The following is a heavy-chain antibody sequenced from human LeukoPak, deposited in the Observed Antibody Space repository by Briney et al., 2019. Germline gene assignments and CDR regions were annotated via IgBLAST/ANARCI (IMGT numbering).Heavy chain of an antibody. CDR3: VRDGIRDIPGVITIRYDY. J-gene: IGHJ4*02. CDR2: RKEEVRDK. CDR1: ASTCRRDW. Sequence: GESRRPLCSADASTCRRDWTACVGQASGKGLEWVVTRKEEVRDKDYVVSVRVRFTISRDNAENSLYLQMNSLTAEDTALYYCVRDGIRDIPGVITIRYDYWGQGTLVTVSS. D-gene: IGHD3-10*01. V-gene: IGHV3-7*05.